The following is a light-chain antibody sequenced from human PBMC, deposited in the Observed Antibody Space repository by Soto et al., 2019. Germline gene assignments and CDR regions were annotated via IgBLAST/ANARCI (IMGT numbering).Light chain of an antibody. V-gene: IGKV3D-15*01. CDR2: GAS. Sequence: EIVLTQSPATLSLSPGERATLSCRVSQSVSSYLAWYQQKPGQAPRLLIYGASSRATGIPARFSGSGSGTEFTLTISSLQSEDFAVYYCQQYNNWPPITFGQGTRLEIK. CDR3: QQYNNWPPIT. J-gene: IGKJ5*01. CDR1: QSVSSY.